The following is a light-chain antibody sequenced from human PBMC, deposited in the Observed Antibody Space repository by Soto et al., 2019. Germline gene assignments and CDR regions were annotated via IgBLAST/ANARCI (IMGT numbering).Light chain of an antibody. CDR1: QSLLHSNGYSY. J-gene: IGKJ1*01. V-gene: IGKV2-28*01. CDR2: LGS. Sequence: DIVMTQSPVSLPVTPGEPASISCRSSQSLLHSNGYSYLDWFLQRPGQSPQLLIYLGSNRAPGVPDRFSGSGSGKDFTLKISRVEAEDVGVYYCMEALKTQWTSGQGIKVDIX. CDR3: MEALKTQWT.